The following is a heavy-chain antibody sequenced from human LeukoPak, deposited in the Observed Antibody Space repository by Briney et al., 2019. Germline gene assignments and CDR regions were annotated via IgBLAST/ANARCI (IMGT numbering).Heavy chain of an antibody. Sequence: SETLSLTCAVSGGSISSSNWWSWVRQPPGKGLEWIGEIYHSGSTNYNPSLKSRVTISVDKSKNQFSLKLSSVTAADTAVYYCARDLGRYYYGSGSYTDYWGQGTLVTVSS. CDR3: ARDLGRYYYGSGSYTDY. CDR1: GGSISSSNW. CDR2: IYHSGST. V-gene: IGHV4-4*02. D-gene: IGHD3-10*01. J-gene: IGHJ4*02.